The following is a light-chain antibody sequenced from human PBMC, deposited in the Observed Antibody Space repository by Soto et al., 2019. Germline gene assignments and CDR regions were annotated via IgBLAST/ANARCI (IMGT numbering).Light chain of an antibody. Sequence: EIEITQSPSSLSASVGDRVIITCRASQSIGRYVNWYQQRPGAAPKLLIDSASTLQTGVPSRFSGTGSGTDFTLSISSLQPTDFATYFCQQGYSAPFPFAQRTRLAIK. V-gene: IGKV1-39*01. CDR3: QQGYSAPFP. CDR1: QSIGRY. J-gene: IGKJ5*01. CDR2: SAS.